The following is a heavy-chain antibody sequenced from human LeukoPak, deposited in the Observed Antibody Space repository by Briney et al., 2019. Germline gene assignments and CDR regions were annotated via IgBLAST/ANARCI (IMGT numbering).Heavy chain of an antibody. D-gene: IGHD3-16*02. Sequence: PSETLSLTCTVSGDSISNYYWSWIRQPPGKGLEWIGYISYSGSTNYNPSLKSRVTISLDTSKIHFSLKMRSVTAADTAVYYCARGLYPVDAFDIWGQGTMVTVSS. J-gene: IGHJ3*02. CDR2: ISYSGST. V-gene: IGHV4-59*08. CDR1: GDSISNYY. CDR3: ARGLYPVDAFDI.